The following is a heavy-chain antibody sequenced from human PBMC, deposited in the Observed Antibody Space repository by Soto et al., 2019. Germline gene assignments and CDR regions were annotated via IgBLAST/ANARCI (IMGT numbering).Heavy chain of an antibody. D-gene: IGHD3-3*01. CDR3: ASGPPFGR. CDR2: IYHSVST. J-gene: IGHJ4*02. V-gene: IGHV4-30-2*01. Sequence: QLQLQESGSGLVKPSQTLSLTCAVSGGSISSGGYSWSWIRQPPGKGLEWIGYIYHSVSTYYNPSLESRVTISVDRSKNQFSLKLSSVTAADPAVYYCASGPPFGRWGQATLVTVSS. CDR1: GGSISSGGYS.